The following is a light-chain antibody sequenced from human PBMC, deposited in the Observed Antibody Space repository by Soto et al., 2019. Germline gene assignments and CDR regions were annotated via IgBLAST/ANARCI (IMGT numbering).Light chain of an antibody. CDR1: NIESKS. Sequence: SYELTQPPSVSVAPGQTARLTCGGNNIESKSVHWYQQRPGQAPVLVVHDDSDRPSGIPERISGSNSGNTATLTISRVEDGYEAEYYCQVWDGLSDHVIFGGGTKLTVL. CDR2: DDS. V-gene: IGLV3-21*02. CDR3: QVWDGLSDHVI. J-gene: IGLJ2*01.